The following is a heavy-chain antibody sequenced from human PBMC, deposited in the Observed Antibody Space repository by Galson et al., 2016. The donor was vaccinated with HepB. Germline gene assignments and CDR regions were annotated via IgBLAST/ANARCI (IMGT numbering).Heavy chain of an antibody. V-gene: IGHV3-21*01. J-gene: IGHJ6*02. CDR2: ISSGSTYI. D-gene: IGHD2-21*02. CDR1: GFTFSSYT. Sequence: SLRLSCAASGFTFSSYTMNWVRQAPGKGLEWVSSISSGSTYIYYADSVKGRFTTSRDNANNSAFLQMNGLRAEDAAVYYCAREEGHIVVVTAGTLMMDVWGQGTTVTVSS. CDR3: AREEGHIVVVTAGTLMMDV.